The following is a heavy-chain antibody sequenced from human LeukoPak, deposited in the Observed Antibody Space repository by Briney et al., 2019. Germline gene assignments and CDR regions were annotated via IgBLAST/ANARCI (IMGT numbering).Heavy chain of an antibody. Sequence: GGSLRLSCAASGFTFSNYWMSWVRQAPGKGLEWVADIKPDGNQEAYVASVNGRFTISRDNANKSLFLQMSNLRAEDTAVYLCARATRLADYWGQGTLVTVSS. CDR3: ARATRLADY. CDR1: GFTFSNYW. CDR2: IKPDGNQE. V-gene: IGHV3-7*04. J-gene: IGHJ4*02. D-gene: IGHD6-19*01.